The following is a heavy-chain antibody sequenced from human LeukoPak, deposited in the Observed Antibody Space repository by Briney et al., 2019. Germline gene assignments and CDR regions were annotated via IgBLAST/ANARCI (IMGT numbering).Heavy chain of an antibody. CDR2: IYTSGTT. CDR3: ARDTVVISHDAFDI. D-gene: IGHD3-22*01. CDR1: GGSIRSYY. Sequence: SETLSLTCTVSGGSIRSYYWSWIRQPAGKGLEWIGRIYTSGTTNYNPSLKSRVTISVDTSKNQFSLRLSSVTAADTAVYYCARDTVVISHDAFDIWGLGTMVTVSS. J-gene: IGHJ3*02. V-gene: IGHV4-4*07.